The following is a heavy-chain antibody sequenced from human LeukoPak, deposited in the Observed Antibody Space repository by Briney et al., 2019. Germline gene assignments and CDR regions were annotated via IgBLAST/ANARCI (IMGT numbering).Heavy chain of an antibody. Sequence: SVKVSCKASGGTFISYAISWVRQAPGQGLAWMGGIIPIFGTANYAQKFQGRVTITADESTRTAYMYLSSLRSEDTAVYYCARELGSGGSYYERLAYFDYWGQGTLVTVSS. CDR3: ARELGSGGSYYERLAYFDY. D-gene: IGHD1-26*01. CDR2: IIPIFGTA. CDR1: GGTFISYA. V-gene: IGHV1-69*13. J-gene: IGHJ4*02.